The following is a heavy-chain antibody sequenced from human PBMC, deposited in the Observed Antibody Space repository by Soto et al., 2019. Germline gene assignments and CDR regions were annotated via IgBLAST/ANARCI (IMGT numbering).Heavy chain of an antibody. J-gene: IGHJ4*02. CDR3: AKDRGIQLWPYDSSGYYDY. D-gene: IGHD3-22*01. CDR1: GFTFSSYA. CDR2: ISGSGGST. V-gene: IGHV3-23*01. Sequence: GGSLRLSCAASGFTFSSYAMSWVRQAPGKGLEWVSAISGSGGSTYYADSVKGRFTISRDNSKNTLYLQMNSLRAEDTAVYYCAKDRGIQLWPYDSSGYYDYWGQGTLVT.